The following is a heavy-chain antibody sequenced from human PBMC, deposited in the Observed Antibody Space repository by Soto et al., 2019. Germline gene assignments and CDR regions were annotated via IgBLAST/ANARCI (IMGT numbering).Heavy chain of an antibody. J-gene: IGHJ5*02. Sequence: EVQLVESGGGLVQPGGSLRLSCAASGFTFRSYWMHWVRQAPGKGLVWVARINSDGTITSYADSVKGRFTISRDNTKNTLYLQVNSLGAEDTAVYYCATEATTSYNWFDPWGQGTLVTVSS. CDR3: ATEATTSYNWFDP. V-gene: IGHV3-74*01. CDR1: GFTFRSYW. D-gene: IGHD5-12*01. CDR2: INSDGTIT.